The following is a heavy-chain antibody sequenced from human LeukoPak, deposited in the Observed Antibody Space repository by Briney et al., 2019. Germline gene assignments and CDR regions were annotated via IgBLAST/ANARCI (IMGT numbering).Heavy chain of an antibody. CDR3: ASSSGYYYFDY. V-gene: IGHV4-31*03. CDR1: GGSISSGGYY. CDR2: IYYSGST. J-gene: IGHJ4*02. D-gene: IGHD3-22*01. Sequence: SETLSLTCTVSGGSISSGGYYWSWIRPHPGKGLEWIGYIYYSGSTYYNPSLESRVTISVDTSKSQFSLKLSSVTAADTAVYYCASSSGYYYFDYWGQGTLVTVSS.